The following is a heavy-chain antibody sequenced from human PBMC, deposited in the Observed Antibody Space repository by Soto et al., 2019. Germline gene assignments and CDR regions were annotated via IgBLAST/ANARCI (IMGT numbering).Heavy chain of an antibody. D-gene: IGHD6-6*01. CDR1: GGSISSGGYY. Sequence: TLSLTCTVSGGSISSGGYYWSWIRQHPGKGLEWIGYIYYSGSTYYNPSLKSRVTISVDTSKNQFSLKLSSVTAADTAVYYCARAEYSSSSIGYYYYYGMDVWGQGTTVTVSS. CDR2: IYYSGST. V-gene: IGHV4-31*03. J-gene: IGHJ6*02. CDR3: ARAEYSSSSIGYYYYYGMDV.